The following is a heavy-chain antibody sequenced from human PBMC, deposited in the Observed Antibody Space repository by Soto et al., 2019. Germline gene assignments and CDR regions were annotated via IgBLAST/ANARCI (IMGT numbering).Heavy chain of an antibody. Sequence: SVKVSCKASGGTFSSYAISWVRQAPGQGLEWMGGIIPIFGTANYAQKFQGRVTITADESTSTAYMELSSLRSEDTAVYYCASNYYGSGSYYWPAYWGQGTLVTVSS. V-gene: IGHV1-69*13. CDR3: ASNYYGSGSYYWPAY. CDR1: GGTFSSYA. J-gene: IGHJ4*02. CDR2: IIPIFGTA. D-gene: IGHD3-10*01.